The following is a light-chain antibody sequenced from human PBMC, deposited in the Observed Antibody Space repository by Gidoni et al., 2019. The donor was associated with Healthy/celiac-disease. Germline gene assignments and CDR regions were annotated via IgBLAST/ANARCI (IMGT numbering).Light chain of an antibody. CDR1: QSLLHSNGYNY. J-gene: IGKJ4*01. Sequence: DIVMTQSPLSLPVTPGEPASISCRSSQSLLHSNGYNYLDWYLQKPGQSPQLLIYLGSNRASGVPDRFSGSGSGTDFTLKISRVEAEDVGVHYCMQALQTPITFGGGTKVEIK. CDR2: LGS. CDR3: MQALQTPIT. V-gene: IGKV2-28*01.